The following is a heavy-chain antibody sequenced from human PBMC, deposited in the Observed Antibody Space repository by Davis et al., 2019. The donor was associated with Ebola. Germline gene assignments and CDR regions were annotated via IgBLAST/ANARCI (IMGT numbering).Heavy chain of an antibody. CDR2: IVIGSGHT. CDR1: GFTFSSSA. Sequence: AASVKVSCKTSGFTFSSSAVQWVRQARGQRLEWIGWIVIGSGHTNYAQKFQERVTITRDMSTNTVYMELNSLRSEDTAVYYCAAWVIGYCTTYSCYTSYNRFDPWGQGSLVTVSS. CDR3: AAWVIGYCTTYSCYTSYNRFDP. D-gene: IGHD2-2*01. V-gene: IGHV1-58*01. J-gene: IGHJ5*02.